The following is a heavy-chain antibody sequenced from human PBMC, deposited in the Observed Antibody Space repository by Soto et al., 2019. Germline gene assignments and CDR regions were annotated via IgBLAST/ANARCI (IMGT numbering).Heavy chain of an antibody. J-gene: IGHJ5*02. D-gene: IGHD4-17*01. CDR3: SGEADYLNSFDP. CDR1: GFTFSSYS. CDR2: ISSSSSTI. Sequence: EVQLGESGGGLVQPGGSLRLSCAASGFTFSSYSMNWVRQAPGKGLEWVSYISSSSSTIYYADSVKGRFTISRDNAKNSLYLQMNSLTAEDTAVYYWSGEADYLNSFDPWGQGTLVTVSS. V-gene: IGHV3-48*01.